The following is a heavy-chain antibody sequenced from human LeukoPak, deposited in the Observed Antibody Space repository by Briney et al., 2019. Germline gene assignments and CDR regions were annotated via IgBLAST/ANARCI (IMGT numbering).Heavy chain of an antibody. D-gene: IGHD1-1*01. J-gene: IGHJ4*02. CDR3: ARDLEGVFDY. CDR1: GGSFSGYY. CDR2: IYTSGST. Sequence: SETLSLTCAVYGGSFSGYYWSWIRQPPGKGLEWIGRIYTSGSTNYNPSLKSRVTMSVDTSKNQFSLKLSSVTAADTAVYYCARDLEGVFDYWGQGTLVTVSS. V-gene: IGHV4-4*07.